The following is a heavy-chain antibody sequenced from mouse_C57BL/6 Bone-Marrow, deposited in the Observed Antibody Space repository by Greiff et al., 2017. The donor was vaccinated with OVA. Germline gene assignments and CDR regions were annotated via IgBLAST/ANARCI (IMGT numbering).Heavy chain of an antibody. Sequence: VQGVESGAELVRPGTSVKMSCKASGYTFTNYWIGWAKQRPGHGLEWIGDIYPGGGYTNYNEKFKGKATLTADKSSSTAYMQFSSLTSEDSAIYYCAVDYDRYFDVWGTGTTVTVSS. CDR3: AVDYDRYFDV. CDR2: IYPGGGYT. CDR1: GYTFTNYW. J-gene: IGHJ1*03. V-gene: IGHV1-63*01. D-gene: IGHD2-4*01.